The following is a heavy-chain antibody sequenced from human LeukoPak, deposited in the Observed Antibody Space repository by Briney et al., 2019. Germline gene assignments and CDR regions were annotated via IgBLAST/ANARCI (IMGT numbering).Heavy chain of an antibody. D-gene: IGHD6-6*01. CDR3: ARADSSIAARLSRSSIFNYYYYMVV. V-gene: IGHV3-74*01. CDR1: GFSVNNYW. CDR2: INIDGSIT. J-gene: IGHJ6*03. Sequence: GGSLRLSCAASGFSVNNYWMHWVRQAPGKGLVWVSRINIDGSITNYADSVKGRFTISRDNAKNTLDLQMNSLRPEDTAVYYCARADSSIAARLSRSSIFNYYYYMVVWGKGTTVTVSS.